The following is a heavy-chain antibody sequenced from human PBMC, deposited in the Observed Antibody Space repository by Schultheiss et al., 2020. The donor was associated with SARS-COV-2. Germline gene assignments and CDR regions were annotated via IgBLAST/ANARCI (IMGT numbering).Heavy chain of an antibody. J-gene: IGHJ6*02. CDR2: ISYDGSNK. D-gene: IGHD5-18*01. V-gene: IGHV3-30*03. Sequence: GGSLRLSCAASGFTFSSYGMHWVRQAPGKGLEWVAVISYDGSNKYYADSVKGRFTISRDNSKNTLYLQMNSLRAEDTAVYYCARVGTAMADGYYGMDVWGQGTTVTVSS. CDR3: ARVGTAMADGYYGMDV. CDR1: GFTFSSYG.